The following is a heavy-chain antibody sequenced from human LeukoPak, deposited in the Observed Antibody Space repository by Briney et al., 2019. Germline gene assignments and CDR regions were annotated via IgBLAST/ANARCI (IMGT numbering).Heavy chain of an antibody. CDR2: TRNKAKSYTT. CDR3: ARVGSVAGSDYLDY. CDR1: GFTFSDHF. V-gene: IGHV3-72*01. J-gene: IGHJ4*02. D-gene: IGHD6-19*01. Sequence: GGSLRLSCAVSGFTFSDHFLDWVRQAPGKGLEWVGRTRNKAKSYTTEYGASVKGRFTISRDDSKSTLYPQINSLKTEDTAVYYCARVGSVAGSDYLDYWGQGTLVTVSS.